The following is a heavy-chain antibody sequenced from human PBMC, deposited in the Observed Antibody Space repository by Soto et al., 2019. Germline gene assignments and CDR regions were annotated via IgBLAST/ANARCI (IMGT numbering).Heavy chain of an antibody. CDR1: GGSFSGYY. CDR3: ERRPIKIFGVVIRAYYYYGMDV. D-gene: IGHD3-3*01. Sequence: SETLSLTCAVYGGSFSGYYWSWIRQPPGKGLEWIGEINHSGRTNYNPSLKSRVTISVDTSKNQFSLKLSSVTAADTAVYYCERRPIKIFGVVIRAYYYYGMDVWGQGTTVTVSS. J-gene: IGHJ6*02. CDR2: INHSGRT. V-gene: IGHV4-34*01.